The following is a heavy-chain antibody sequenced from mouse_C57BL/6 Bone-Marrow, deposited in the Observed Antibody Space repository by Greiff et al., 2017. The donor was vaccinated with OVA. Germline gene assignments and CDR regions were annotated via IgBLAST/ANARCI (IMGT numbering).Heavy chain of an antibody. J-gene: IGHJ3*01. V-gene: IGHV14-3*01. D-gene: IGHD2-4*01. CDR2: LDPANGNT. CDR1: GFNIKNTY. CDR3: ARVWDDYEAWFAY. Sequence: VQLQQSVAELVRPGASVKLSCTASGFNIKNTYMHWVKQRPEQGLAWIGRLDPANGNTKYAPKFQGEATVTADTSSNAAYLQLSGLTSEDTAIYYCARVWDDYEAWFAYWGQGTLVTVSA.